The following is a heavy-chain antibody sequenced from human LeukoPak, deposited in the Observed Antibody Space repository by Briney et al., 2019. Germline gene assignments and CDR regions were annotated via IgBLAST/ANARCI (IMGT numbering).Heavy chain of an antibody. D-gene: IGHD1-26*01. V-gene: IGHV4-39*07. J-gene: IGHJ4*02. CDR3: ARGLYRWEPARLDY. CDR1: GGSISSSSYY. Sequence: SETLSLTCTVSGGSISSSSYYWGWIRQPPGKGLEWIGSIYYSGSTYYNPSLKSRVTISVDTSKNQFSLKLSSVTAADTAVYYCARGLYRWEPARLDYWGQGTLVTVSS. CDR2: IYYSGST.